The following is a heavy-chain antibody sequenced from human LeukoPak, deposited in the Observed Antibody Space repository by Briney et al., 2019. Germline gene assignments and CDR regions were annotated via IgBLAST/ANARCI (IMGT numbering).Heavy chain of an antibody. J-gene: IGHJ4*02. D-gene: IGHD3-16*01. CDR1: GDFFSSYH. CDR2: ISSGGRT. Sequence: PSETLSLTCTVSGDFFSSYHWSWLRQPPGKGLEWIGYISSGGRTSYNPSLQSRVTISVDTSKNQFSLKLSSVTAADTAVYYCARVGRGDHTWGSYYCDHWGQGTLVSVSS. V-gene: IGHV4-59*01. CDR3: ARVGRGDHTWGSYYCDH.